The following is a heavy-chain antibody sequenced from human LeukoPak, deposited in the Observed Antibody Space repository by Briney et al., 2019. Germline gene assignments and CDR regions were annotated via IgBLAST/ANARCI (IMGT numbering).Heavy chain of an antibody. Sequence: SETLSLTCTVSAGSINNYYWTWIRQPPGKGLEWIGSIYHSGSTYYNPSLKSRVTISVDTSKNQFSLKLSSVTAADTAVYYCARLLWFGELYWGQGTLVTVSS. V-gene: IGHV4-59*08. J-gene: IGHJ4*02. CDR3: ARLLWFGELY. CDR1: AGSINNYY. D-gene: IGHD3-10*01. CDR2: IYHSGST.